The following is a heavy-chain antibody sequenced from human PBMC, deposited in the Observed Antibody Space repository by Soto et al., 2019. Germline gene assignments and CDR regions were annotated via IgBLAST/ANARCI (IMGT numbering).Heavy chain of an antibody. D-gene: IGHD4-17*01. CDR1: GYSISSGYY. Sequence: SETLSLTCAVSGYSISSGYYWGWIRQPPGKGLEWIGSIHHSGSTHYNPSLKSRVIISVDTSKNQFSLKLSSVTAADTAVYYCARENGDHDYYYYGMDVWGQGTTVTVSS. V-gene: IGHV4-38-2*02. CDR3: ARENGDHDYYYYGMDV. CDR2: IHHSGST. J-gene: IGHJ6*02.